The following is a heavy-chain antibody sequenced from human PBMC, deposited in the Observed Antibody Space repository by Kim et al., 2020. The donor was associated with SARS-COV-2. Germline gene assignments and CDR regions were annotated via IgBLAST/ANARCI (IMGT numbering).Heavy chain of an antibody. D-gene: IGHD1-26*01. CDR3: TKDMFTNSWGYDAFEV. V-gene: IGHV3-9*01. CDR1: GLTLDDYA. J-gene: IGHJ3*01. CDR2: ISWKSNNM. Sequence: GGSLRLSCVASGLTLDDYAMHWVRQAPGKALEWVSGISWKSNNMAYADFVKGRFTISRDDAKNSLYLQMSSLREEDTALYYCTKDMFTNSWGYDAFEVWGQGTMVTVSS.